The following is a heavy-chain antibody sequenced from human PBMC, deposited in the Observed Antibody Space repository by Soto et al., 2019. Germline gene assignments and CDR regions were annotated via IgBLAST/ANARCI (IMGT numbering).Heavy chain of an antibody. CDR3: ARTLRASRAYYYYGMDV. Sequence: PGGSLRLSCAAPGFTFSSYSMNWVRQAPGKGLEWVSSISSSSSYIYYADSVKGRFTISRDNAKNSLYLQMNSLRAEDTAVYYCARTLRASRAYYYYGMDVWGRGTTVTVSS. J-gene: IGHJ6*02. CDR2: ISSSSSYI. V-gene: IGHV3-21*01. CDR1: GFTFSSYS.